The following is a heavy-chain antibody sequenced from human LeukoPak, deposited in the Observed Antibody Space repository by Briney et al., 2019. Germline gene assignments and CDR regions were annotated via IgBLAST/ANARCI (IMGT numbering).Heavy chain of an antibody. D-gene: IGHD3-10*01. J-gene: IGHJ4*02. CDR1: GYTFTSYD. Sequence: ASLKVSSTASGYTFTSYDINWVRQATGHRLEWMGWMNPNSGNTGYAQKFQGRVTTTRNTSLSTANTALSSPRSEDPAVHYSASTGNAQKFYSRITITRNTSISSAYRELSSLRSKNTAVYYCARGQYDYGSGSGDYIDYWGQGALVTVSS. CDR2: MNPNSGNT. V-gene: IGHV1-8*03. CDR3: ASTGNAQKFYSRITITRNTSISSAYRELSSLRSKNTAVYYCARGQYDYGSGSGDYIDY.